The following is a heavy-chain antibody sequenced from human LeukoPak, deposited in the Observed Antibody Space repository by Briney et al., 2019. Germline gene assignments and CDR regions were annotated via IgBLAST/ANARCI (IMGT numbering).Heavy chain of an antibody. CDR1: GDSTNNFY. CDR2: IHYSGSS. V-gene: IGHV4-59*03. D-gene: IGHD2-8*01. Sequence: SETLPLTCTVSGDSTNNFYWNWIRQSPGKGLEWIGNIHYSGSSVYNPSLKSRGTISIDTSRRQFFLKLNSVTAADTAVYFCALAPNSNWFDFWGPGTLVTVSS. J-gene: IGHJ5*01. CDR3: ALAPNSNWFDF.